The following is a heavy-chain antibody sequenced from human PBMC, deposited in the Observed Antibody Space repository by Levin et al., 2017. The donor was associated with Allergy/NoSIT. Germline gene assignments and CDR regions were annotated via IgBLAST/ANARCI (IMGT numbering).Heavy chain of an antibody. CDR2: ISYDGSNK. CDR1: GFTFSSYA. D-gene: IGHD3-22*01. CDR3: ARVGDSSGYLLVGGAFDI. Sequence: PGGSLRLSCAASGFTFSSYAMHWVRQAPGKGLEWVAVISYDGSNKYYADSVKGRFTISRDNSKNTLYLQMNSLRAEDTAVYYCARVGDSSGYLLVGGAFDIWGQGTMVTVSS. V-gene: IGHV3-30*04. J-gene: IGHJ3*02.